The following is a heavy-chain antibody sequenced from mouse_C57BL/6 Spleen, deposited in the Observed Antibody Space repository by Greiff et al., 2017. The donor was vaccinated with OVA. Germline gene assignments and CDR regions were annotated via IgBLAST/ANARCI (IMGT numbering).Heavy chain of an antibody. CDR2: ISDGGSYT. Sequence: EVKVVESGGGLVKPGGSLKLSCAASGFTFSSYAMSWVRQTPEKRLEWVATISDGGSYTYYPDNVKGRFTISRDNAKNNLYLQMSQLKSEDTAMYYCARDLSRYYAMDYWGQGTSVTVSS. D-gene: IGHD1-1*01. J-gene: IGHJ4*01. CDR1: GFTFSSYA. CDR3: ARDLSRYYAMDY. V-gene: IGHV5-4*01.